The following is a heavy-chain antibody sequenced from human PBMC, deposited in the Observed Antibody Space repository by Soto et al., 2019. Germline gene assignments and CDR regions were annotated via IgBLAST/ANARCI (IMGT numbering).Heavy chain of an antibody. Sequence: PSETLSLTCSVSGGSITSDWWSWIRQPPGKGLEWIGYIYYGAHTNYNPILKSRVTISGDTSKNQVSLKLNSVTTADTAVYYCARWDSNWFDPWGQGVLVTVSS. D-gene: IGHD1-26*01. CDR1: GGSITSDW. V-gene: IGHV4-59*01. CDR3: ARWDSNWFDP. CDR2: IYYGAHT. J-gene: IGHJ5*02.